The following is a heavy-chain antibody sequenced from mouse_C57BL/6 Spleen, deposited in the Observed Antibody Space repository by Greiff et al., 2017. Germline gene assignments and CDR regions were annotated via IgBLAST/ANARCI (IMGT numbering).Heavy chain of an antibody. J-gene: IGHJ3*01. CDR1: GYTFTSYW. CDR3: ARYGYGSPWFAY. D-gene: IGHD1-1*01. CDR2: IDPSDSYT. V-gene: IGHV1-69*01. Sequence: QVQLQQPGAELVMPGASVKLSCKASGYTFTSYWMHWVKQRPGQGLEWIGEIDPSDSYTNYNQKFKGKSTLTVDKSSSTAYMQLSSLTSEDSAVYYCARYGYGSPWFAYWGQGTLVTDSA.